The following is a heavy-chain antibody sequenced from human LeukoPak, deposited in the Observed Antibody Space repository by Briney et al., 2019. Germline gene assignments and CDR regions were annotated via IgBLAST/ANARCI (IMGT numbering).Heavy chain of an antibody. V-gene: IGHV4-34*01. CDR2: INHSGST. CDR1: GGSFSGYY. D-gene: IGHD4-23*01. J-gene: IGHJ4*02. CDR3: ARDRWTTVVTPGYFDY. Sequence: SETLSLTCAVYGGSFSGYYWSRIRQPQGKGLEWIGEINHSGSTNYNPSLKSRVTISVDTSKNQFSLKLSSVTAADTAVYYCARDRWTTVVTPGYFDYWGQGTLVTVSS.